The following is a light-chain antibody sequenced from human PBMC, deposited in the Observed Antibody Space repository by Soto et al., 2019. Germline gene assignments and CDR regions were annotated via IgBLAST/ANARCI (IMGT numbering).Light chain of an antibody. CDR3: HQYESYSTWT. CDR1: QTISSW. Sequence: DIQMTQFPSTLSVSVGDRVTITCRASQTISSWLAWYQQKPGKAPKLLIYDASTLQSGVPSRFRGSGSWKELTITISNLQTDDFANYYCHQYESYSTWTFGQGTKVDIK. CDR2: DAS. V-gene: IGKV1-5*01. J-gene: IGKJ1*01.